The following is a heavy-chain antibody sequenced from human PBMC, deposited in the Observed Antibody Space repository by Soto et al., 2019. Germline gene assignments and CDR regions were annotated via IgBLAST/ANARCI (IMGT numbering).Heavy chain of an antibody. CDR1: GFSLSIALVG. CDR2: IFSNDEK. Sequence: QVTLKESGPVLVKPTETLTLTCTVSGFSLSIALVGVSWIRQPPGKALAWLAHIFSNDEKSYNTSLKSRLTISKDTSKNQVVLTMTTMDPVDTATYYCSRMGTAPGPWGQGTLVTVSS. V-gene: IGHV2-26*01. J-gene: IGHJ5*02. D-gene: IGHD2-21*02. CDR3: SRMGTAPGP.